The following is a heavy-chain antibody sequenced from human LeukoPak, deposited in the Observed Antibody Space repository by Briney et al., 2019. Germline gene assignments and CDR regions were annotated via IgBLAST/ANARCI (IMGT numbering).Heavy chain of an antibody. Sequence: ASMKVSCKASGYTFTGYYMHWVRQAPGQGLEWMGWINPNNGGTNYAQKFQGRVTMTRDTSISTAYMELSRLRSDDSAVYYCAKDGGSGPFAPWGQGTLVTV. J-gene: IGHJ5*02. CDR2: INPNNGGT. CDR3: AKDGGSGPFAP. CDR1: GYTFTGYY. D-gene: IGHD3-10*01. V-gene: IGHV1-2*02.